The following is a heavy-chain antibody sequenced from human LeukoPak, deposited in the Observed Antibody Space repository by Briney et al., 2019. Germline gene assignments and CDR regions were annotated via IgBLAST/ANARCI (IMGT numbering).Heavy chain of an antibody. CDR2: TYYRSKWYY. Sequence: SQTLSLTCAISGDSVSSINGAWNWVRQSPSRGLEWLGRTYYRSKWYYDYAASTQGRITIEPDTSKNQFSLHLYSVTPEDTAVYYCARDLGNTGWHTFDYWGQGTLVTVSS. CDR1: GDSVSSINGA. J-gene: IGHJ4*02. V-gene: IGHV6-1*01. CDR3: ARDLGNTGWHTFDY. D-gene: IGHD5-12*01.